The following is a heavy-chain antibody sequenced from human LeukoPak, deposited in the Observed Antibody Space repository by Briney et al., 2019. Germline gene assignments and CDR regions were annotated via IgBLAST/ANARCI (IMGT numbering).Heavy chain of an antibody. Sequence: GGSLRLSCAASGFTFSSYSMNWVRQAPGKGLEWVSSISSSSSYIYYADSVKGRFTISRDNAKNSLYLQMNSLRAEGTAVYYCARDARYYGSGRPPRGSYGMDVWGQGTTVTVSS. J-gene: IGHJ6*02. D-gene: IGHD3-10*01. V-gene: IGHV3-21*01. CDR2: ISSSSSYI. CDR3: ARDARYYGSGRPPRGSYGMDV. CDR1: GFTFSSYS.